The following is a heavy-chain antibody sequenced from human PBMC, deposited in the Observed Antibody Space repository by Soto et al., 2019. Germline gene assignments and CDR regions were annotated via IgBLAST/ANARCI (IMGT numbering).Heavy chain of an antibody. CDR3: ARDTDYYDSSGYDHYYFDY. CDR1: GGSISSGGYY. CDR2: IYYSGST. D-gene: IGHD3-22*01. J-gene: IGHJ4*02. V-gene: IGHV4-31*03. Sequence: SETLSLTCTVSGGSISSGGYYWSWIRQHPGKGLEWIGYIYYSGSTYYNPSLKSRVTISVDTSKNQFSLKLSSVTAADTAVYYCARDTDYYDSSGYDHYYFDYWGQGTLVTVSS.